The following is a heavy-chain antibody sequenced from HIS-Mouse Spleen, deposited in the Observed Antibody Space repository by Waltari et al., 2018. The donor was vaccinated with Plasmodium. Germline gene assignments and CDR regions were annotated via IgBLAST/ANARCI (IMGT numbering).Heavy chain of an antibody. Sequence: QVQLQQWGAGLLQPSETLSLTCAVSGGSFSGYYWSWIRQPPGKGLEWIGEINHSGSTNYNPSLKSRVTISVDTSKNQFSLKLSSVTAADTAVYYCARGRRIVVVTAPRGFFDYWGQGTLVTVSS. J-gene: IGHJ4*02. CDR2: INHSGST. V-gene: IGHV4-34*01. D-gene: IGHD2-21*02. CDR3: ARGRRIVVVTAPRGFFDY. CDR1: GGSFSGYY.